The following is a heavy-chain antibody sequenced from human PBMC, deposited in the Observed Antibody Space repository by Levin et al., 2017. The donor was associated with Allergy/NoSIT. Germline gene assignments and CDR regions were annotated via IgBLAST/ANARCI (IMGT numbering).Heavy chain of an antibody. V-gene: IGHV3-11*05. CDR2: ISTSSSYT. CDR3: ARVFYGSGSYYSFRANYGMDV. D-gene: IGHD3-10*01. CDR1: GFTFSDYY. Sequence: PGGSLRLSCAASGFTFSDYYMSWIRQAPGKGLEWVSYISTSSSYTNDADSVKGRFNISRDDAKNSLYLQMNTVRAEDTAVYYCARVFYGSGSYYSFRANYGMDVWGQGTTVTVSS. J-gene: IGHJ6*02.